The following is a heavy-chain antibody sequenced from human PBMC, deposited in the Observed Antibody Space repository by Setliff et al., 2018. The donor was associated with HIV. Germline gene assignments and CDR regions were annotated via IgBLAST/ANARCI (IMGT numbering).Heavy chain of an antibody. CDR3: AKDVCSGAYCYAYYYYGMDV. CDR1: GFTFSTYG. J-gene: IGHJ6*02. D-gene: IGHD2-15*01. Sequence: GGSLRLSCAASGFTFSTYGMHWVRQAPGKGLEWVAFIRYDGSQKYYVDSVKGRFTISRDNSKNTLYLQMNSLRVEDTAVYYCAKDVCSGAYCYAYYYYGMDVWGQGTMVTVSS. V-gene: IGHV3-30*02. CDR2: IRYDGSQK.